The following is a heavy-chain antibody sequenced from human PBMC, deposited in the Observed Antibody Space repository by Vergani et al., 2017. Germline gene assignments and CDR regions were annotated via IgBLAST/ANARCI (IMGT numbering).Heavy chain of an antibody. CDR1: GFTFDTYT. V-gene: IGHV3-23*01. CDR3: TTAWGLSFLHGEYFQY. D-gene: IGHD2/OR15-2a*01. J-gene: IGHJ1*01. Sequence: EVQLLESGGGLVQPGGSRRLSCAGAGFTFDTYTMAYVRQAPGKGLEWVATISSGGGDIFYADSVKGRFTISRDKSKNTLFLQMNSLKDEDTAVYYCTTAWGLSFLHGEYFQYWGRGTLVSVSS. CDR2: ISSGGGDI.